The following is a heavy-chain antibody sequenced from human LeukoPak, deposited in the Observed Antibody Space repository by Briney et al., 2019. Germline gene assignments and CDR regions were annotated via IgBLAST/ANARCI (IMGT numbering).Heavy chain of an antibody. CDR3: ARFHQGATLFDY. D-gene: IGHD1-26*01. Sequence: PSETLSLTCNVSGGSISSSSYYWGWIRQPPGKGLEWIGSIYSNGNTYCNPSLKSRVTISVDTSKNQFSLKLSSVTAADTAVYYCARFHQGATLFDYWGQGTLVTVSS. CDR2: IYSNGNT. V-gene: IGHV4-39*01. CDR1: GGSISSSSYY. J-gene: IGHJ4*02.